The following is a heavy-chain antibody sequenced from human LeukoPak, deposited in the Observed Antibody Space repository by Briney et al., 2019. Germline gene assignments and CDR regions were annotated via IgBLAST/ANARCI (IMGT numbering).Heavy chain of an antibody. J-gene: IGHJ4*02. CDR2: ISYSGST. CDR1: GGSITSYY. V-gene: IGHV4-59*08. CDR3: ARHLGATPFDY. D-gene: IGHD1-26*01. Sequence: SETLSLTCTVSGGSITSYYWSRIRQPPGRGLEWIGYISYSGSTNYNPSLKSRVTISVDTSKNQFSLKLSSVTAADTAVYYCARHLGATPFDYWGQGTLVTVSS.